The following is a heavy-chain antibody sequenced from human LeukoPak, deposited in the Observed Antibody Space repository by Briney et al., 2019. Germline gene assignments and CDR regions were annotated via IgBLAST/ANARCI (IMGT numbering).Heavy chain of an antibody. J-gene: IGHJ5*02. CDR2: IYYSGST. V-gene: IGHV4-31*03. Sequence: PSETLSLTCTVSGGSISSGGYYWSWIRQHPGKGLEWIGYIYYSGSTYYNPSLKSRVTVSVDTSKNQFSLKLSSVTAADTAVYYCARDVFDGAPAAMNWFDPWGQGTLVTVSS. D-gene: IGHD2-2*01. CDR1: GGSISSGGYY. CDR3: ARDVFDGAPAAMNWFDP.